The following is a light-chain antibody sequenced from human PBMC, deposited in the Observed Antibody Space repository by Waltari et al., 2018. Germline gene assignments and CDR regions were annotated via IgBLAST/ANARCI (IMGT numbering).Light chain of an antibody. Sequence: EIRLTQFPAIVYVSPEERVTLSCRASRSITENLAWFQQKPGQAPRLLIYGASSRATGIPARFTASGSGTEFTLTISSLQSEDFAVYFCQQYNPWPPITFGGGTRVENK. CDR2: GAS. J-gene: IGKJ4*01. V-gene: IGKV3-15*01. CDR3: QQYNPWPPIT. CDR1: RSITEN.